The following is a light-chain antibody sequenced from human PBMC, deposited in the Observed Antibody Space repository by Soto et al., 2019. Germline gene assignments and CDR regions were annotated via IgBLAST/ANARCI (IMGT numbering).Light chain of an antibody. V-gene: IGKV1-39*01. Sequence: DIQMTQSPSSLSASVGDRVTITCRASQSISSYLNWYQQKPGKAPKLLIYAASSLQSGVPSRFSGSGSGTDFTLTISSLQPEECATDYCQQSYSTPPWTFGQGTKVDIK. CDR3: QQSYSTPPWT. CDR1: QSISSY. J-gene: IGKJ1*01. CDR2: AAS.